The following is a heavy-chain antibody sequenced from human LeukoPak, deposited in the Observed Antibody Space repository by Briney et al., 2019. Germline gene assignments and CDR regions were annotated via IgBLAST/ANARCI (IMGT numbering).Heavy chain of an antibody. CDR3: ARGPFRSSGWQFDY. D-gene: IGHD6-19*01. CDR2: INHSGST. CDR1: GGSFSGYY. J-gene: IGHJ4*02. Sequence: SETLSLTCAVYGGSFSGYYWSWIRQPPGKGLEWIGEINHSGSTNYNPSLKSRVTISVDTSKNQFSLKLSSVTAADTAVYYCARGPFRSSGWQFDYRGRGTLVTVSS. V-gene: IGHV4-34*01.